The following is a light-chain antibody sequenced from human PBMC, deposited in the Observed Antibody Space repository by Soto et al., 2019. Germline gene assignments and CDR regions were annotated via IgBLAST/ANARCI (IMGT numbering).Light chain of an antibody. Sequence: DIHMIHSPASLSASVGVCVTITSRASQGIDSYLNWYQQKPGKAPNLLIHSGSILQSGVPPRFSGGGGGTDFTLTISSLQPEDFASYYCHQIYTIPLTFGGGTKVDIK. CDR1: QGIDSY. CDR3: HQIYTIPLT. CDR2: SGS. J-gene: IGKJ4*01. V-gene: IGKV1-39*01.